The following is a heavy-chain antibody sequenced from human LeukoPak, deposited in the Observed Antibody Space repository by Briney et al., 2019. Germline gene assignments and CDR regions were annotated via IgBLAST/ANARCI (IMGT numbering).Heavy chain of an antibody. CDR2: IKQDGGEK. D-gene: IGHD1-26*01. Sequence: GGSLLLSCAASGFTFSSYWMSWVRRAPGKGLEGVANIKQDGGEKYYVDSVKGRFTISRDNAKNSLYLQMNSLRAEDTAVYYCARDGVGATGAGIDYWGQGTLVTVSS. J-gene: IGHJ4*02. V-gene: IGHV3-7*01. CDR1: GFTFSSYW. CDR3: ARDGVGATGAGIDY.